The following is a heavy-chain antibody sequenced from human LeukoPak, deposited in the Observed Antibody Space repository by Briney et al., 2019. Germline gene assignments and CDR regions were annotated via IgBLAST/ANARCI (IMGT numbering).Heavy chain of an antibody. J-gene: IGHJ4*02. CDR3: AKRRDSSSPDFDY. CDR1: GFTFSSYS. Sequence: GGSLRLSCAASGFTFSSYSMNWVRQAPGKGLEWVSSISSSSSYIYYADSVKGRFTISRDNAKNSPYLQMNSLRAEDTAVYYCAKRRDSSSPDFDYWGQGTLVTVSS. D-gene: IGHD6-6*01. V-gene: IGHV3-21*01. CDR2: ISSSSSYI.